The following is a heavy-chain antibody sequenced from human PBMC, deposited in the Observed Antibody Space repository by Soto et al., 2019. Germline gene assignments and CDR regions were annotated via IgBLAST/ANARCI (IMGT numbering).Heavy chain of an antibody. J-gene: IGHJ5*02. CDR1: GGSFSGYY. V-gene: IGHV4-34*01. Sequence: PSXTLSLTCAVYGGSFSGYYWSWIRQPPVKGLEWIGEINHSGSTNYNPSLKSRVTISVDTSKNQFSLKLSSVTAADTAVYYCARRRFRIAAREGWFDPWGQGTLVTVSS. CDR2: INHSGST. D-gene: IGHD6-6*01. CDR3: ARRRFRIAAREGWFDP.